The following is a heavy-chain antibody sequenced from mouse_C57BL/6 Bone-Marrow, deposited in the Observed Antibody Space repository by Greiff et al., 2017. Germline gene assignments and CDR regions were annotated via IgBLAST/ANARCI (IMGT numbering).Heavy chain of an antibody. J-gene: IGHJ4*01. CDR3: ARHDEADYAMDY. CDR1: GFSLTSYG. CDR2: IWSDGIT. Sequence: QVQLKESGPGLVAPSQSLSITCTVSGFSLTSYGVHWVRQPPGKGLEWLVVIWSDGITTYNSALKSSLSISKDNSKSQVFLKMNSLQTDDTAMYYCARHDEADYAMDYWGQGTSVTVSS. D-gene: IGHD2-3*01. V-gene: IGHV2-6-1*01.